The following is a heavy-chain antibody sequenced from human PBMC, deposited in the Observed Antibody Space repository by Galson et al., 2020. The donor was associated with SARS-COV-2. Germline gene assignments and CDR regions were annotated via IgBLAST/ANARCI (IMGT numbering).Heavy chain of an antibody. V-gene: IGHV3-30*04. CDR1: GFTFSSYA. CDR3: ARDLVAAAGTYYYYGMDV. Sequence: GESLKISCAASGFTFSSYAMHWVRQAPGKGLEWVAVISYDGSNKYYADSVKGRFTIPRDNSKNTLYLQMNSLRAEDTAVYYCARDLVAAAGTYYYYGMDVWGHGTTVTVSS. D-gene: IGHD6-13*01. CDR2: ISYDGSNK. J-gene: IGHJ6*02.